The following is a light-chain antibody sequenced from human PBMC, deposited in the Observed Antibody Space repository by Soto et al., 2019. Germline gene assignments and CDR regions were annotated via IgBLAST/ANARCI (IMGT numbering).Light chain of an antibody. J-gene: IGKJ5*01. Sequence: VQLTQSQSFLSASVGDRVTITCRASQGISSSLAWYQQKPGEAPKLLIYAASTLQSGAPSRFSGSGYGTEFTLTISSLQPDDFASYYCQKLHNFPLTFGQGTRLEIK. CDR1: QGISSS. V-gene: IGKV1-9*01. CDR3: QKLHNFPLT. CDR2: AAS.